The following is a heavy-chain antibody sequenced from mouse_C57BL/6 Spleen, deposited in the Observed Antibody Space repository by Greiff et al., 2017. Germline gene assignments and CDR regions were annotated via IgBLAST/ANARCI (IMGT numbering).Heavy chain of an antibody. CDR3: ARSGVDYYGSRGWYFDV. D-gene: IGHD1-1*01. J-gene: IGHJ1*03. CDR1: GYPFTDYN. CDR2: FNPNNGGT. Sequence: VQLKQSGPELVKPGASVKLPCKASGYPFTDYNMHWVKQSHGKSLEWIGDFNPNNGGTSYNQKFKGKATLTVDKSSSTAYMELRSLTSEDTAVYYCARSGVDYYGSRGWYFDVWGTGTTVTVSS. V-gene: IGHV1-18*01.